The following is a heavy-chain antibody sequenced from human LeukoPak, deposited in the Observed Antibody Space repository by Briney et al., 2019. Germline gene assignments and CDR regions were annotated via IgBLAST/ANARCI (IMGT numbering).Heavy chain of an antibody. CDR1: GGSISSSSYY. J-gene: IGHJ5*02. Sequence: PSEALSLTCTVSGGSISSSSYYWGWIRQPPGKGLEWIGSIYYSGSTYYNPSLKSRVTISVDTSKNQFSLKLSSVTAADTAVYYCARVDWLFNWFDPWGQGTLVTVSS. CDR3: ARVDWLFNWFDP. D-gene: IGHD3-9*01. CDR2: IYYSGST. V-gene: IGHV4-39*07.